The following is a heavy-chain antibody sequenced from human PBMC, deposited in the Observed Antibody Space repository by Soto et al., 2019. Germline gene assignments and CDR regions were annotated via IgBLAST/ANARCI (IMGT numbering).Heavy chain of an antibody. J-gene: IGHJ4*02. CDR2: ISAYNANT. CDR1: GYPFTSYG. Sequence: GSVKVCCKASGYPFTSYGISLVRQAPGQGLEWMGWISAYNANTNYAQKLHGRVTMTTDTSTSTSYMELRSLRSYDTALYFCARDRLGATGDYWGQGTMVTVSS. V-gene: IGHV1-18*01. D-gene: IGHD1-26*01. CDR3: ARDRLGATGDY.